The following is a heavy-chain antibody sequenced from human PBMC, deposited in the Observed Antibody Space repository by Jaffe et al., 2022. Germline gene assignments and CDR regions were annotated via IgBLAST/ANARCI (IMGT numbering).Heavy chain of an antibody. CDR3: ARLYGSWLSLVTNSRRYFDY. Sequence: QVQLQQWGAGLLKPSETLSLTCAVYGGSFSGYYWSWIRQPPGKGLEWIGEINHSGSTNYNPSLKSRVTISVDTSKNQFSLKLSSVTAADTAVYYCARLYGSWLSLVTNSRRYFDYWGQGTLVTVSS. J-gene: IGHJ4*02. CDR2: INHSGST. V-gene: IGHV4-34*01. CDR1: GGSFSGYY. D-gene: IGHD2-21*02.